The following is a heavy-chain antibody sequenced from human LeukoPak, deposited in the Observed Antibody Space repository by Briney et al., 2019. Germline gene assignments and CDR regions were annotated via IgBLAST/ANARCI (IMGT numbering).Heavy chain of an antibody. CDR1: GGSISSGSYY. V-gene: IGHV4-39*01. CDR2: IYYSGSI. CDR3: ASCVHPYGDYVSY. Sequence: PSETLSLTCTVSGGSISSGSYYWGRIRQPPGKGLEWIGSIYYSGSIYYNPSLKSRVTISVDTSKNQFSLKLSSVTAADTAVYYCASCVHPYGDYVSYWGQGTLVTVSS. J-gene: IGHJ4*02. D-gene: IGHD4-17*01.